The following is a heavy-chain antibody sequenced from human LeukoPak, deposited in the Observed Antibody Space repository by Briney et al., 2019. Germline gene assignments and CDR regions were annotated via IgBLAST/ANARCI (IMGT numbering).Heavy chain of an antibody. D-gene: IGHD3-10*01. CDR2: VYASGINSD. V-gene: IGHV4-59*01. Sequence: LSCEASGLTFSSYWMSWVRQAPGKGLEWIGYVYASGINSDNQNPSLKSRVTISVDTSRNRFSLRLNSVTAADTAIYYCARDNFGSLDFWGQGALVTVSS. CDR3: ARDNFGSLDF. J-gene: IGHJ4*02. CDR1: GLTFSSYW.